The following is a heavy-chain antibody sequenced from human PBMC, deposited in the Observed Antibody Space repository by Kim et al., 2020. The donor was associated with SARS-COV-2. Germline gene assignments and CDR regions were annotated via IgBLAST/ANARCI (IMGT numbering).Heavy chain of an antibody. D-gene: IGHD3-9*01. V-gene: IGHV3-30*18. Sequence: GGSLRLSCAASGFTFSSYGMHWVRQAPGKVLEWVAVISYDGSNKYYADSVKGRFTISRDNSKNTLYLQMNSLRAEDTAVYYCAKDLGRYFDWLFAFDYWGQGTLVTVSS. CDR1: GFTFSSYG. CDR2: ISYDGSNK. J-gene: IGHJ4*02. CDR3: AKDLGRYFDWLFAFDY.